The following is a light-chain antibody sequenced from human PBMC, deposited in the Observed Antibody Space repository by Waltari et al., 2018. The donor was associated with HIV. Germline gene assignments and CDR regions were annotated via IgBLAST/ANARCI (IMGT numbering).Light chain of an antibody. V-gene: IGLV2-14*01. CDR3: NSYTTSSTLHVV. J-gene: IGLJ2*01. CDR2: GVS. Sequence: QSALTQPASVSGSPGQSITIPCTGTSRDVGGYNFVSWYQHHPGKAPKLMIYGVSNRPAGVSNRFAGSKSGNTASLTISGLQAEDEADYYCNSYTTSSTLHVVFGGGTKLTVL. CDR1: SRDVGGYNF.